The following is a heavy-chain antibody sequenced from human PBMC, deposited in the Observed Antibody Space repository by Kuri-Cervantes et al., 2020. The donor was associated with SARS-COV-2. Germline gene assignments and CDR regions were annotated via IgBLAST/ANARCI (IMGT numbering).Heavy chain of an antibody. V-gene: IGHV3-11*04. Sequence: GGSLRLSCAASGFTFTDYYMSWIRLTPGKGLEWVSYITGSGSAMYYAESVKGRFTISRDNAKNSLYLQMNSLRAEDTAVYYCARDTRLGQPEFRDWFDPWGQGTLVTVSS. CDR3: ARDTRLGQPEFRDWFDP. D-gene: IGHD3-16*01. CDR2: ITGSGSAM. J-gene: IGHJ5*02. CDR1: GFTFTDYY.